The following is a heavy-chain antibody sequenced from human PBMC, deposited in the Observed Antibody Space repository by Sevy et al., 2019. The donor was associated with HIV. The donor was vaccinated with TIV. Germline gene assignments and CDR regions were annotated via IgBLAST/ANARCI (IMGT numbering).Heavy chain of an antibody. CDR1: GFTFSSYS. CDR2: ISSSSSYI. J-gene: IGHJ4*02. D-gene: IGHD6-6*01. V-gene: IGHV3-21*01. Sequence: GGSLRLSCAASGFTFSSYSMNWVRQAPGKGLEWVSSISSSSSYIYYADSVKGRFTISRDNAKNSLYLQMNSLRAEDTAVYYCARDQPLTSIAATSTHYYFDYWGQGTLVTVSS. CDR3: ARDQPLTSIAATSTHYYFDY.